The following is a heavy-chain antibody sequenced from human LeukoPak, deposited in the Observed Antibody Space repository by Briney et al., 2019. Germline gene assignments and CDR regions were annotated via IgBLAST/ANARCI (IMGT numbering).Heavy chain of an antibody. CDR3: AIGFGDPCSGGRCGFDY. D-gene: IGHD2-15*01. CDR2: IYYSGST. J-gene: IGHJ4*02. Sequence: SETLSLTCTVSGGSISSYYWSWIRQPPGKGLEWIGYIYYSGSTNYNPSLKSRVTISVDTSKNQFSLKLSSVTAADTAVYYCAIGFGDPCSGGRCGFDYWGQGTLVTVSS. V-gene: IGHV4-59*01. CDR1: GGSISSYY.